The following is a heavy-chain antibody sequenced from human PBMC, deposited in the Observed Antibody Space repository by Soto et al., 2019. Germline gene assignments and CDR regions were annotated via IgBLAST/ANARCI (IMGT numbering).Heavy chain of an antibody. Sequence: GGSLRLSCAASGFTFSSYAMSWVRQAPGKGLEWVSAISGSGGSTYYADPVKGRFTIPRDNSKNTLYLQMNSLRAEDTAVYYCAKVGNRPSIAHGVDVWGQGTTVTVSS. CDR3: AKVGNRPSIAHGVDV. J-gene: IGHJ6*02. CDR2: ISGSGGST. CDR1: GFTFSSYA. V-gene: IGHV3-23*01. D-gene: IGHD1-26*01.